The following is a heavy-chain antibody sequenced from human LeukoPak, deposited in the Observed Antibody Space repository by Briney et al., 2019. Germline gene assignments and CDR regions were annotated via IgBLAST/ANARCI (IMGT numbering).Heavy chain of an antibody. CDR2: IHYTGST. CDR1: GVSITSYY. V-gene: IGHV4-59*01. D-gene: IGHD5-18*01. CDR3: ARSTGYSFDNWFDP. J-gene: IGHJ5*02. Sequence: SETLSLTCTVSGVSITSYYWTWIRQPPGKGLEWIGYIHYTGSTNYSPSLKSRVTISLDTSKNQFSLKLTSVTAADTAVYYCARSTGYSFDNWFDPWGQGTLVTVSS.